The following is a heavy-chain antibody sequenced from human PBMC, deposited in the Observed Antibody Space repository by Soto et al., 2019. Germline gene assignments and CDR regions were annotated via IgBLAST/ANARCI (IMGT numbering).Heavy chain of an antibody. D-gene: IGHD3-10*01. Sequence: PGGSLRLSCAASGFTFSSYAMSWVRQAPGKGLEWVSAISGSGGSTYYADSVKGRFTISRDNSKNTLYLQMNSLRAEDTAVYYSAKDGTWFGELLHTDYWGQGTLVTVSS. CDR3: AKDGTWFGELLHTDY. J-gene: IGHJ4*02. V-gene: IGHV3-23*01. CDR1: GFTFSSYA. CDR2: ISGSGGST.